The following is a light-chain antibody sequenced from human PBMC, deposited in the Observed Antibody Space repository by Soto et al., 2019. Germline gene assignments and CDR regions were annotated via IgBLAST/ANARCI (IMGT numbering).Light chain of an antibody. Sequence: QSALTQPRSVSGSPGQSVTISCTGTSSDVGGYNYVSWYQQHPGKAPKLMIYDVSKRPSGVTDRFSGSKSGNTASVAISGLQAEDEADYYCCSYAGNYTLLFGGGTKLTVL. CDR2: DVS. CDR1: SSDVGGYNY. V-gene: IGLV2-11*01. CDR3: CSYAGNYTLL. J-gene: IGLJ2*01.